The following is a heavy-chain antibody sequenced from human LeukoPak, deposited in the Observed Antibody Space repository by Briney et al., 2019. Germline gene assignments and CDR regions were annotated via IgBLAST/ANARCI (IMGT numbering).Heavy chain of an antibody. CDR1: GGSISSYY. Sequence: SETLSLTCTVSGGSISSYYWSWIRQPAGKGLEWIGRIYTSGSTYYNPSLKSRVTISVDRSKNQFSLKLSSVTAADTAVYYCARAAGSFAAFDIWGQGTMVTVSS. CDR3: ARAAGSFAAFDI. V-gene: IGHV4-4*07. CDR2: IYTSGST. D-gene: IGHD6-6*01. J-gene: IGHJ3*02.